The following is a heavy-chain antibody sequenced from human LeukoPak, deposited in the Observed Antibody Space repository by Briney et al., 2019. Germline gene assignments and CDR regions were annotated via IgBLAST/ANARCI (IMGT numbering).Heavy chain of an antibody. D-gene: IGHD5-12*01. CDR1: GGSFSGYY. Sequence: MASETLSLTCAVYGGSFSGYYWSWIRQPPGKGLEWIGEINHSGSTNYNPSPKSRVTISVDTSKNQFSLKLSSVTAADTAVYYCARALRGYSGYDQFDYWGQGTLVTVSS. CDR3: ARALRGYSGYDQFDY. CDR2: INHSGST. V-gene: IGHV4-34*01. J-gene: IGHJ4*02.